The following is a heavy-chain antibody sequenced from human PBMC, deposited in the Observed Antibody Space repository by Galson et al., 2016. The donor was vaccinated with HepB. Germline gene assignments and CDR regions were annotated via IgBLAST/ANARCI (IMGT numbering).Heavy chain of an antibody. CDR1: GFTFSSYS. J-gene: IGHJ4*02. Sequence: SLRLSCAASGFTFSSYSMVWVRQTPGEGLEWVSDIIGSGGSTLYGDSVKGRFTISRDNSKNTVYLQMNSLRAEDTAVYYCAASSGWWAEHYWGQGTLVTVSS. CDR3: AASSGWWAEHY. D-gene: IGHD6-19*01. V-gene: IGHV3-23*01. CDR2: IIGSGGST.